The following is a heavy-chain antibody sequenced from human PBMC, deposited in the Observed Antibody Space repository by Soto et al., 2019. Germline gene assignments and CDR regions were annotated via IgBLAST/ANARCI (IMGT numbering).Heavy chain of an antibody. CDR2: ISSSSSYT. V-gene: IGHV3-11*06. Sequence: GGSLRLCCAASGFTFSDYYMSWIRQAPGKGLEWVSYISSSSSYTNYADSVKGRFTISRDNAKNSLYLQMNSLRAEDTAVYYCAREGAVRFGELLHGMDVWGQGTTVTVSS. D-gene: IGHD3-10*01. CDR3: AREGAVRFGELLHGMDV. J-gene: IGHJ6*02. CDR1: GFTFSDYY.